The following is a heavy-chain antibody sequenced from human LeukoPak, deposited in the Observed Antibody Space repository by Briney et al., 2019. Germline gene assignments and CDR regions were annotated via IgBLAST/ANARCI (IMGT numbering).Heavy chain of an antibody. CDR2: ISPDDSEI. CDR1: GYSFTTYW. V-gene: IGHV5-51*01. J-gene: IGHJ1*01. CDR3: ARPPSYYYDSSGYPEYFQH. Sequence: GESLKISCKGSGYSFTTYWIAWVRQMPGRGLEWMGIISPDDSEIRYSPSFRGQVTISADKSISTAYLQWSSLKASDTAMYYCARPPSYYYDSSGYPEYFQHWGQGTLVTVSS. D-gene: IGHD3-22*01.